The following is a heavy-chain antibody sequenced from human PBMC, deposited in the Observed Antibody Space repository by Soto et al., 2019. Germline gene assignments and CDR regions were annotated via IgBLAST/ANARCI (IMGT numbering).Heavy chain of an antibody. CDR2: INWNSAVI. D-gene: IGHD5-18*01. CDR1: GFTFDDYA. J-gene: IGHJ4*02. CDR3: ARDPSVTAIGRADH. Sequence: SLRLSCVVSGFTFDDYAMHWVRQAPGGGLEWVSGINWNSAVIGYADSVKGRFTISRDNAKNALYLQMTSLRSEDTALYYCARDPSVTAIGRADHWGQGTLVTV. V-gene: IGHV3-9*01.